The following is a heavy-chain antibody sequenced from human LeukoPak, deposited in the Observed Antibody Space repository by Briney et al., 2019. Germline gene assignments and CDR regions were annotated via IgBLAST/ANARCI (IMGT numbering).Heavy chain of an antibody. CDR1: GFTFDDYA. D-gene: IGHD3/OR15-3a*01. J-gene: IGHJ3*01. V-gene: IGHV3-9*01. CDR2: ISWTSGSI. Sequence: GGSLRLSYAASGFTFDDYAMHWVRQAPGKGLEWVSGISWTSGSIAYADSVKGRFTISRDNAKNSLYLQMNSLRAEDTALYYWEKSATGGTYDFFDFWGQGTMVTVS. CDR3: EKSATGGTYDFFDF.